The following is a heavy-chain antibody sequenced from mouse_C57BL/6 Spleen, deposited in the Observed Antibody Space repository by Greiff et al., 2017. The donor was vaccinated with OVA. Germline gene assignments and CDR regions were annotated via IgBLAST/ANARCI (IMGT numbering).Heavy chain of an antibody. V-gene: IGHV1-80*01. CDR1: GYAFSSYW. CDR3: ARTHYYGSSGYFDD. CDR2: IYPGDGDT. D-gene: IGHD1-1*01. Sequence: VQVVESGAELVKPGASVKISCKASGYAFSSYWMNWVKQRPGKGLEWIGQIYPGDGDTNYNGKFKGKATLTADKSSSTAYMQLSSLTSEDSAVYFCARTHYYGSSGYFDDWGQGTTLTVSS. J-gene: IGHJ2*01.